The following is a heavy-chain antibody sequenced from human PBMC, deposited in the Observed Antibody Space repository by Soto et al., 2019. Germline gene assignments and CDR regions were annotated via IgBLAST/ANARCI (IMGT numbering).Heavy chain of an antibody. J-gene: IGHJ3*02. V-gene: IGHV3-74*01. CDR1: GFTFSTYW. CDR3: VRTWHGFDI. CDR2: INGDGSYT. Sequence: EVHLVESGGDLVQPGGSLRLSCAASGFTFSTYWMHWVRQAPEKGLLWVSHINGDGSYTDFADSVKGRFTISRDNAKNTVYLQMQSLRVEDTAVYFCVRTWHGFDIWGPGTMVTVSS.